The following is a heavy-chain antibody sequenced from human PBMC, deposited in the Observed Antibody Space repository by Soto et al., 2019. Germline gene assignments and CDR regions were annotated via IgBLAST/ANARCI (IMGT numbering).Heavy chain of an antibody. J-gene: IGHJ6*03. D-gene: IGHD3-10*01. CDR2: ISYDGSNK. V-gene: IGHV3-30*18. Sequence: GGSLRLSCAASGFIFISYGMHWVRQAPGKGLEWVAVISYDGSNKYYADSVKGRFTISRDNSKNTLYLQMNSLRAEDTAVYYWAKAYGSGPRGYDYYNDYVWVKGTTFTV. CDR3: AKAYGSGPRGYDYYNDYV. CDR1: GFIFISYG.